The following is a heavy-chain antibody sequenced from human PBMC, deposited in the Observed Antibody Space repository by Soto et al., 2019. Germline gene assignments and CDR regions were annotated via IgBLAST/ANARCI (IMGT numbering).Heavy chain of an antibody. CDR3: ARDYQYYDFWSGYYTLNYYYYYGMDV. V-gene: IGHV3-30-3*01. CDR2: ISYDGSNK. J-gene: IGHJ6*02. CDR1: GFTFSSYA. D-gene: IGHD3-3*01. Sequence: GGSLRLSCAASGFTFSSYAMHWVRQAPGKGLEWVAVISYDGSNKYYADSVKGRFTISRDNSKNTLYLQMNSLRAEDTAVYYCARDYQYYDFWSGYYTLNYYYYYGMDVWGQGTTVTVSS.